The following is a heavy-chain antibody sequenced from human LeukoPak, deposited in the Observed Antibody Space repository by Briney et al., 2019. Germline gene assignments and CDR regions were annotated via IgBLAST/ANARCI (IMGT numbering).Heavy chain of an antibody. D-gene: IGHD3-16*01. CDR1: GFTFNSFS. CDR3: ARESYYDYVWGSYSPGRTFDP. J-gene: IGHJ5*02. V-gene: IGHV3-48*01. Sequence: GGSLRLSCAASGFTFNSFSMNWVRQAPGKGLEWVSYISSSSSTIYYADSVKGRFTISRDNAKSSLYLQMNSLRAEDTAVYYCARESYYDYVWGSYSPGRTFDPWGQGTLVTVSS. CDR2: ISSSSSTI.